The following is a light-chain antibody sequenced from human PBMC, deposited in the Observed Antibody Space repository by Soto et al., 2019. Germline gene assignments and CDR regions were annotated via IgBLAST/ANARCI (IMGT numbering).Light chain of an antibody. Sequence: EIVMTQSPSTLSVSPWERATLSCRASQSVSSNLAWYQQKPGQAPRLLIFGASTRATGTPARFSGSGSETEFTLTISSLQSEDFAVYYCQQYSDWPLTFGGGTKVDIK. V-gene: IGKV3D-15*01. J-gene: IGKJ4*01. CDR3: QQYSDWPLT. CDR2: GAS. CDR1: QSVSSN.